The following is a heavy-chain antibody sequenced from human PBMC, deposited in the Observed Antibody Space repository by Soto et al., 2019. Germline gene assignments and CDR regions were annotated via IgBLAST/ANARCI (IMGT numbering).Heavy chain of an antibody. J-gene: IGHJ4*02. CDR2: IYSHGDT. CDR3: ARKTDSGGNGGF. Sequence: EVRLVETGGDLIQPGGSLRLSCAVSGFTVSNNYMYWVRQPPGKGLEWVSLIYSHGDTRYADSVRVRFTVSRDNSKNTLYLQMNSLRSEDTAVYYCARKTDSGGNGGFWGQGTLVTVSS. CDR1: GFTVSNNY. V-gene: IGHV3-53*05. D-gene: IGHD2-15*01.